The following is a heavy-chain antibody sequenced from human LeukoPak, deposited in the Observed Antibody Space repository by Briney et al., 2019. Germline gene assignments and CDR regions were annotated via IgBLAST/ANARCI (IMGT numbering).Heavy chain of an antibody. CDR3: ARVMAAQESYVDY. CDR2: INPNSGGT. D-gene: IGHD5-24*01. CDR1: RYTFIGYY. J-gene: IGHJ4*02. V-gene: IGHV1-2*02. Sequence: ASVKVSCKASRYTFIGYYIHWVRQAPGQGLEWMGWINPNSGGTNYAEKFQGRVTMTRDASISTAYMELSRLRSDDTAVYHCARVMAAQESYVDYWGQGTLVTVSS.